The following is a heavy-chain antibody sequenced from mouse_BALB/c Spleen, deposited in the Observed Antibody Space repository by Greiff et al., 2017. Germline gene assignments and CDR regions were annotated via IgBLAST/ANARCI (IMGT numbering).Heavy chain of an antibody. J-gene: IGHJ3*01. D-gene: IGHD1-2*01. CDR2: IWTGGGT. CDR1: GFSLTSYD. Sequence: QVQLKESGPGLVAPSQSLSITCTVSGFSLTSYDISWIRQPPGKGLEWLGVIWTGGGTNYNSAFMSRLSISKDNSKSQVFLKMNSLQTDDTAIYYCVRDRATARFAYWGQGTLVTVSA. V-gene: IGHV2-9-2*01. CDR3: VRDRATARFAY.